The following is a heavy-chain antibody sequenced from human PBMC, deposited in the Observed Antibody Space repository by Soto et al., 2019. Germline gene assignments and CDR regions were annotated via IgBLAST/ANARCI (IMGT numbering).Heavy chain of an antibody. Sequence: ASVKVSCKASGYTFTSYAMNWVRQAPGQGLEWMGWINTNTGNPTYAQGFTGRFVFSLDTSVSTAYLQICSLKAEDTAVYYCARDRLRLGIAARSAWFDTWGQGTLVTVSS. D-gene: IGHD6-6*01. CDR2: INTNTGNP. V-gene: IGHV7-4-1*01. J-gene: IGHJ5*02. CDR3: ARDRLRLGIAARSAWFDT. CDR1: GYTFTSYA.